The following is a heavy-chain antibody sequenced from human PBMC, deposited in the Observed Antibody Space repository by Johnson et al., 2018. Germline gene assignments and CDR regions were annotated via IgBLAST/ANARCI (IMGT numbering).Heavy chain of an antibody. J-gene: IGHJ6*04. Sequence: VQLVQSGGGLVQPGGSLRLSCAASGFTFSDHYMDWVRQAPGKGLEWVGRTRNKANSYTTEYAASVKGRFTISRDDSKNSLYLQMNSLKTEDTAVYYCARGRDYGSYYYEMDVWGKGTTVTVSS. CDR3: ARGRDYGSYYYEMDV. V-gene: IGHV3-72*01. CDR1: GFTFSDHY. D-gene: IGHD4-17*01. CDR2: TRNKANSYTT.